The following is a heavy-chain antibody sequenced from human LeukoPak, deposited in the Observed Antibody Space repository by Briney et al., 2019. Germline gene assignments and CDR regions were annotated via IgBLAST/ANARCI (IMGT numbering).Heavy chain of an antibody. J-gene: IGHJ4*02. CDR1: GFTFSSYS. Sequence: GGSLRLSCAASGFTFSSYSMNWVRQAPGKGLDWVSSSSSSSSYIYYADSVKGRCTITRDNAKNSLYLQMNSLRAEDTAVYYCARVGGGGSCYGYWGQGTLVTVSS. CDR2: SSSSSSYI. CDR3: ARVGGGGSCYGY. D-gene: IGHD2-15*01. V-gene: IGHV3-21*01.